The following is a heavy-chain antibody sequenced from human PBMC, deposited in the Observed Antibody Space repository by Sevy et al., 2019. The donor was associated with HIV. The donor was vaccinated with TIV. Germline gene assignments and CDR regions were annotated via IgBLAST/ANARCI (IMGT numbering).Heavy chain of an antibody. D-gene: IGHD3-3*01. Sequence: GGSLRLSCAASGFTFSSYSMNWVRQAPGKGLEWVSYISSRSNNIYYADSVKGRFTISRDNAKNSRYLQMNSLRAEDTAVYYCATDQSRDNDFGSGYPFDYWGQGTLVTVSS. CDR2: ISSRSNNI. CDR3: ATDQSRDNDFGSGYPFDY. J-gene: IGHJ4*02. CDR1: GFTFSSYS. V-gene: IGHV3-48*01.